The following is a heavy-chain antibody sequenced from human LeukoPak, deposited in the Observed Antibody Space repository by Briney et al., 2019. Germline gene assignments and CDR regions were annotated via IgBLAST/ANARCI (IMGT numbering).Heavy chain of an antibody. CDR1: GFTFDDYA. D-gene: IGHD3-22*01. V-gene: IGHV3-43D*03. CDR2: ISWDVGST. CDR3: ARGMTAYDSTFDY. Sequence: PGGSLRLSCAASGFTFDDYAMNWVRQAPGKGLEWVSLISWDVGSTYYADSVKGRFTISRDNRKKSLYMQMNSLRAEDTALYYCARGMTAYDSTFDYWGQGTLVTVSS. J-gene: IGHJ4*02.